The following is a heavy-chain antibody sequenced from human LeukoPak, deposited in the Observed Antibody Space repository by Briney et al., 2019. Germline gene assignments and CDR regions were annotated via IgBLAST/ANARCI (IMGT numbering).Heavy chain of an antibody. D-gene: IGHD6-19*01. J-gene: IGHJ4*02. Sequence: GGSLRLSCAASGILFSRSGMHWVRQAPGKGLEWVSFIQKYGGDKQHADSVKGRFTVSRDNSQHTVYLQMNTLRPEDTPVYYCAREGGVVVAGTFAYWGQGTLVTVSS. CDR2: IQKYGGDK. CDR3: AREGGVVVAGTFAY. CDR1: GILFSRSG. V-gene: IGHV3-30*02.